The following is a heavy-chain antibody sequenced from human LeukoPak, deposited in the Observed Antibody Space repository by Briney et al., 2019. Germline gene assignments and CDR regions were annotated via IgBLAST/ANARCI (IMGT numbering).Heavy chain of an antibody. D-gene: IGHD4-17*01. J-gene: IGHJ4*02. Sequence: GGSLRLSCAASGFTFSSYTMNWVRQAPGEGLEWVSSITSSSNYIYYADSVERRFTISRDNAKNSLYLQMSSLRADDTAVYYCVRNPAYGDSWGQGTLVTVSS. V-gene: IGHV3-21*01. CDR3: VRNPAYGDS. CDR2: ITSSSNYI. CDR1: GFTFSSYT.